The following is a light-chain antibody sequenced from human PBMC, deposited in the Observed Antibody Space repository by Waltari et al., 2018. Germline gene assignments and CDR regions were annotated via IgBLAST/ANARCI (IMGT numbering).Light chain of an antibody. Sequence: DIQMTQSPSTLSASAGDRVTITCRASQSINNWLAWYQQKPGKAPKVLIYKASSLESGVPSRFSDSVSGTEFTLTISSLQPDDFATYYCQQYQHYPLTFGQGTKVEIK. CDR2: KAS. V-gene: IGKV1-5*03. CDR1: QSINNW. CDR3: QQYQHYPLT. J-gene: IGKJ1*01.